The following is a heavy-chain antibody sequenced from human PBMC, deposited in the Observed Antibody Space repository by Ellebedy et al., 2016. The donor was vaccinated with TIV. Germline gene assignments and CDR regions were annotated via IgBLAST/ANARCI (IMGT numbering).Heavy chain of an antibody. CDR1: GGSFSGYY. Sequence: MPSETLSLTCAVYGGSFSGYYWSWIRQPPGKGLEWIGEINHSGSTNYNPSLKSRVTISVDTSKNQFSLKLSSVTAADTAVYYCARYLRRGYDYYGMDVWGQGTTVTVSS. J-gene: IGHJ6*02. V-gene: IGHV4-34*01. CDR3: ARYLRRGYDYYGMDV. CDR2: INHSGST.